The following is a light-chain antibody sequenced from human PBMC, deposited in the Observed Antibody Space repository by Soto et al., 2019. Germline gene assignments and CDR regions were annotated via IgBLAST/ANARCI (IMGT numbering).Light chain of an antibody. Sequence: EIVLTQSPGTLSLSPGERATLSCRARQSVTSTYLGWYQQKPGQAPSLLIYGASSRATGIPDRFSGSGSGTDFTLTISRLEPEDFAVYYCQQYVSPPITFGQGTRLEIK. J-gene: IGKJ5*01. V-gene: IGKV3-20*01. CDR1: QSVTSTY. CDR2: GAS. CDR3: QQYVSPPIT.